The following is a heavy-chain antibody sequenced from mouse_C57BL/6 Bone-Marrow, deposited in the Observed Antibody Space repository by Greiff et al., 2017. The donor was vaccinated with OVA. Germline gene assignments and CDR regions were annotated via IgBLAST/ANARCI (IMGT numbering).Heavy chain of an antibody. Sequence: DVKLVESGGDLVKPGGSLKLSCAASGFTFSSYGMSWVRQTPDKRLEWVATISSGGSYTYYPDSVTGRFTISRDNAKNTLYLQMSSLKSEDTAMYYCARLGWYFDVWGTGTTVTVSS. CDR3: ARLGWYFDV. V-gene: IGHV5-6*02. J-gene: IGHJ1*03. CDR2: ISSGGSYT. CDR1: GFTFSSYG. D-gene: IGHD3-1*01.